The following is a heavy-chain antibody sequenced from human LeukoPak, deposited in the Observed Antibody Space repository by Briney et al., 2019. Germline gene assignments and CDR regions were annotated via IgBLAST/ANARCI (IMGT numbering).Heavy chain of an antibody. J-gene: IGHJ4*02. CDR2: IRYDGNNK. CDR3: ARGGDCYVNY. Sequence: PGGSLRLSCAASGFTFSSYGMHWVRQAPGKGLEWVAFIRYDGNNKYYADSVKGRFTVSRDNSKNTLYLQMNSLRAEDTAVYYCARGGDCYVNYWGQGTLVTVSS. CDR1: GFTFSSYG. V-gene: IGHV3-30*02. D-gene: IGHD2-21*02.